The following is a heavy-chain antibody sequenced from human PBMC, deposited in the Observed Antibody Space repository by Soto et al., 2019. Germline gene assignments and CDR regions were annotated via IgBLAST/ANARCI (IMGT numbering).Heavy chain of an antibody. CDR1: GFTFSSYA. CDR3: VYVLPAARRSNYYGMDF. J-gene: IGHJ6*02. V-gene: IGHV3-30-3*01. CDR2: ISYDGSNK. Sequence: PGGSLRISCAASGFTFSSYAMHWVRQAPGKGLEWVAVISYDGSNKYYADSVKGRFTISRDNSKNTLYLQMHRLRAEDTAVYYCVYVLPAARRSNYYGMDFWGQGTMVTVSS. D-gene: IGHD2-2*01.